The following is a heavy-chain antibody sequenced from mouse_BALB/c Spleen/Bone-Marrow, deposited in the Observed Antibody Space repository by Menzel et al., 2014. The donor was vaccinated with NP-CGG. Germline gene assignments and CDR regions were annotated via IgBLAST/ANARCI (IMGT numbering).Heavy chain of an antibody. J-gene: IGHJ4*01. CDR2: IRKKANGYTT. CDR3: ARDDYYAMDY. CDR1: GFTFTGYY. Sequence: EVQLVESGGGLVQPGGSLRLSCATSGFTFTGYYMSWVRQPPGKALEWLGFIRKKANGYTTEYSASVKGRFTISRDNSQSILYLQMNTLRAEDSATYYCARDDYYAMDYWGQGTSVTVSS. V-gene: IGHV7-3*02.